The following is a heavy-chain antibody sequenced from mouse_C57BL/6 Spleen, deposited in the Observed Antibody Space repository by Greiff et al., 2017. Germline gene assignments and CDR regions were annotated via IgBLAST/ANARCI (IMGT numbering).Heavy chain of an antibody. Sequence: VQGVESGAELVRPGASVKLSCKASGYTFTDYYINWVKQRPGQGLEWIARIYPGSGNTYYNEKFKGKATLTAEKSSSTAYMQLSSLTAEDSAVYFCARNRGYEAMDYWGQGTSVTVSS. J-gene: IGHJ4*01. CDR2: IYPGSGNT. CDR3: ARNRGYEAMDY. V-gene: IGHV1-76*01. CDR1: GYTFTDYY.